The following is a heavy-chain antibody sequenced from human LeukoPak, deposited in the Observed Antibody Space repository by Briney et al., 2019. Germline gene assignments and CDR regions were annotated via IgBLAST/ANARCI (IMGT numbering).Heavy chain of an antibody. Sequence: GGSLRLSCAASGFTLSSYAMSWVRQAPGKGLEWVSAISGSGGSTYYADSVKGRFTISRDNSKNTLYLQMNSLRAEDTAVYYCAKSLAYCGGDCPWYFDLWGRGTLVTVSS. D-gene: IGHD2-21*02. J-gene: IGHJ2*01. V-gene: IGHV3-23*01. CDR1: GFTLSSYA. CDR3: AKSLAYCGGDCPWYFDL. CDR2: ISGSGGST.